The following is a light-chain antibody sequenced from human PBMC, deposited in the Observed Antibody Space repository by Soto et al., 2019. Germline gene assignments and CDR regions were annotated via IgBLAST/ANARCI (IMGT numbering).Light chain of an antibody. J-gene: IGLJ1*01. CDR3: CSYAGSYTYV. Sequence: SVLTQPRSVSGSPGQSVTISCTGTSSDVGGYNYVSWYQQHPGKAPKLMIYDVSKRPSGAPDRFSGSKSGNTASLTISGLQAEDEADYYCCSYAGSYTYVFGTGTKVTVL. CDR1: SSDVGGYNY. V-gene: IGLV2-11*01. CDR2: DVS.